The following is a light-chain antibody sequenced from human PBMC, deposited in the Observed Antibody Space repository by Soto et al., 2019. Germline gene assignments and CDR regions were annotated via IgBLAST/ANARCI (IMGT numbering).Light chain of an antibody. J-gene: IGKJ2*01. CDR1: QSISNW. CDR2: DAS. CDR3: QKYSSFPYT. Sequence: DIPMTQSPSTLSASVGDRVTITCRASQSISNWLAWYQQKPGKAPKLLIYDASSLESGVPSRFSGTGSGTEFTLTISSLQPDDCATYYCQKYSSFPYTVGQGTKLEIK. V-gene: IGKV1-5*01.